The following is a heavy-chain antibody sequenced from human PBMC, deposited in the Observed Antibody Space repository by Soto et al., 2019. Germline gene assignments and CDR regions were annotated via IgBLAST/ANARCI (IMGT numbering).Heavy chain of an antibody. V-gene: IGHV3-9*01. J-gene: IGHJ4*02. Sequence: EVQLVESGGNLVQPGRSLRLSCAASGFNLDDYAMHWVRQAPGKGLEWVSGISWNSGTIGYADSVKGRFTISRDNAKNSPYLQMNSLRAGDTALYYCAKEMSRITVAGFYYWGQGTLVTVSS. CDR3: AKEMSRITVAGFYY. D-gene: IGHD6-19*01. CDR1: GFNLDDYA. CDR2: ISWNSGTI.